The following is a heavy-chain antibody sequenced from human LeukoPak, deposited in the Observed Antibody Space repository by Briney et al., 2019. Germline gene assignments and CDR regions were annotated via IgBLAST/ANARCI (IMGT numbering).Heavy chain of an antibody. V-gene: IGHV3-30-3*01. D-gene: IGHD3-10*01. CDR1: GFTFSTCA. CDR3: ARGEYYFDN. CDR2: ISSDGSNK. Sequence: PGGSLRLSCAASGFTFSTCAMHWVRQAPGKGLEWVAIISSDGSNKYYADSVKGRFTISRDNSKNTLYLQMNSLRPEDTAVYYCARGEYYFDNWGQGTLVTVSS. J-gene: IGHJ4*02.